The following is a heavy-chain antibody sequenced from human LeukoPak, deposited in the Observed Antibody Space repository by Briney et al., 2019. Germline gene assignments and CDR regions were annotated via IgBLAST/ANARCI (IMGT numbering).Heavy chain of an antibody. CDR1: GYTFTSYG. CDR3: ARDRRTTVDYYYNMDV. V-gene: IGHV1-18*01. D-gene: IGHD4-23*01. CDR2: ISTAGGDA. Sequence: ASVKVSCKASGYTFTSYGISWVRQAPGRGLEWMAWISTAGGDAIYTHQLHDRLTVTRDTSTSTVYMELRSLISDDTALYYCARDRRTTVDYYYNMDVWGKGTTVTVSS. J-gene: IGHJ6*03.